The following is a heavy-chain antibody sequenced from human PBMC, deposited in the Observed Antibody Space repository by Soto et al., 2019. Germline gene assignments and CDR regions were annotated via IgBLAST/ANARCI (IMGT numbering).Heavy chain of an antibody. J-gene: IGHJ5*02. CDR1: GGTLSGYY. D-gene: IGHD3-3*01. CDR2: IYSSGST. Sequence: SETLSLTCTVTGGTLSGYYWTWIRQSAGGGLEWIGRIYSSGSTNYNPSLKSRVTISLDTSMSHCSLRLRSVSAADTAVYYCARGQRFSEWFDPWGQGHLVTVSS. CDR3: ARGQRFSEWFDP. V-gene: IGHV4-4*07.